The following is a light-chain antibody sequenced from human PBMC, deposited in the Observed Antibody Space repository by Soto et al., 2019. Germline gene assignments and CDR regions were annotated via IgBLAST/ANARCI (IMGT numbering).Light chain of an antibody. CDR2: GAS. CDR1: QSVSSN. CDR3: QQYKNWPLT. V-gene: IGKV3-15*01. Sequence: EIVMTQSPATLSVSPGERATLSCRASQSVSSNLAWYQQKPGQAPRLLIYGASTRATGIPARFSGSGSETEFTLTISSLQSEDFAVYFCQQYKNWPLTFGQGTKVEIK. J-gene: IGKJ1*01.